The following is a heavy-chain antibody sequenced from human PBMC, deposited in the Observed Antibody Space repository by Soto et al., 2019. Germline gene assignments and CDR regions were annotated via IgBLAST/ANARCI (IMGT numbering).Heavy chain of an antibody. CDR1: GFTFSSYG. D-gene: IGHD4-17*01. Sequence: GGSLRLSCAASGFTFSSYGMHWVRQAPGKGLEWVAVIWYDGSNKYYADSVKGRFTISRDNSKNTLYLQMNSLRAEDTAVYYCARLSPDYGETDYWGQGTLVTVSS. J-gene: IGHJ4*02. V-gene: IGHV3-33*01. CDR2: IWYDGSNK. CDR3: ARLSPDYGETDY.